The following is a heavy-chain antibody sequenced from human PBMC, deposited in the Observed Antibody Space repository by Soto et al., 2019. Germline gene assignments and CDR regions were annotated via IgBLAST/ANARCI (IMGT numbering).Heavy chain of an antibody. CDR2: IKSKTDGGTT. CDR3: TTDSYSTIIIVRFDY. J-gene: IGHJ4*01. V-gene: IGHV3-15*07. D-gene: IGHD3-22*01. Sequence: GGSHRLSSTASGFTCINAWISWVRQAPGKGLEWVGRIKSKTDGGTTDYAEPVKGRFAISRDDSNNMVYLQMNSLKIEDTAVYYCTTDSYSTIIIVRFDYWGHGTLVTVSS. CDR1: GFTCINAW.